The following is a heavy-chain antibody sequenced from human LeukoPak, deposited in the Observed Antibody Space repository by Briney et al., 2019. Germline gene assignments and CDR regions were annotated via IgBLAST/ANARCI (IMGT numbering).Heavy chain of an antibody. Sequence: SETLSLTCTVSGGSISSYYWSWIRQPPGKGLEWIGYIYYSGSTNYNPSLKSRVTISVDTSKNQFSPKLSSVTAADTAVYYCAGRLRFLEWFPFDYWGQGTLVTVSS. J-gene: IGHJ4*02. D-gene: IGHD3-3*01. CDR1: GGSISSYY. V-gene: IGHV4-59*08. CDR3: AGRLRFLEWFPFDY. CDR2: IYYSGST.